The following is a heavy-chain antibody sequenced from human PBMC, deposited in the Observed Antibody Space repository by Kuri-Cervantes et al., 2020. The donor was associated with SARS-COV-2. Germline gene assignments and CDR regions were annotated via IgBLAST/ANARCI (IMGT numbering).Heavy chain of an antibody. CDR3: ARGGTGIFTWFDP. J-gene: IGHJ5*02. CDR2: INPNSGGT. Sequence: ASVKVSFKASGYTFTGYYMHWVRQAPGQGLEWMGWINPNSGGTNYAQKFQGRVTMTRDTSISTAYMELSRLRSDDTAVYYCARGGTGIFTWFDPWGQGTLVTVSS. CDR1: GYTFTGYY. V-gene: IGHV1-2*02.